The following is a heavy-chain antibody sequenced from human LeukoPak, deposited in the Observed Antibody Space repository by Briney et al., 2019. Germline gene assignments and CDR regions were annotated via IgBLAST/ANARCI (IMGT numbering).Heavy chain of an antibody. J-gene: IGHJ6*03. CDR3: ARGLGSSWGYYYYYYMDV. Sequence: SETLSLTCIVSGGSISNYYWTWVRQPPGKGLEWIGYIHYSGSTNYNPSLKSRVTVSLDTSEHQFSLKLSSVTAADTAVYYCARGLGSSWGYYYYYYMDVWGKGTTVTVSS. CDR2: IHYSGST. CDR1: GGSISNYY. D-gene: IGHD6-13*01. V-gene: IGHV4-59*01.